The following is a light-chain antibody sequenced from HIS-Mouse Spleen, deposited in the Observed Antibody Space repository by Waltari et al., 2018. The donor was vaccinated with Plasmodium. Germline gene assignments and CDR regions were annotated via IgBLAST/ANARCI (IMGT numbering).Light chain of an antibody. V-gene: IGLV3-10*01. CDR2: EDS. CDR1: ALPKKY. Sequence: SYELTQPPSVSVSPGQMARITCSGDALPKKYAYWYQQKSGQAPVLGIYEDSKRPSGIPGRFSGSSSGTMATLTISGAQVEDEADYYCYSTDSSGNHRVFGGGTKLTVL. CDR3: YSTDSSGNHRV. J-gene: IGLJ3*02.